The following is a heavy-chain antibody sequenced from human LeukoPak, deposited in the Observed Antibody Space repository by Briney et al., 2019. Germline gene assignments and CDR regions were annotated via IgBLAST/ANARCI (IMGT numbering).Heavy chain of an antibody. D-gene: IGHD3-3*01. Sequence: ASVKVSCKASGYTFTSYDINWVRQAPGEGVEGMGWMNTNSGNTVYAQKFQGRVTMTRNTSISTAYMELSSLRSEDTAVYYCARAPTRYYDFWSGYYKRRNYYYMDVWGKGTTVTVSS. J-gene: IGHJ6*03. V-gene: IGHV1-8*01. CDR3: ARAPTRYYDFWSGYYKRRNYYYMDV. CDR1: GYTFTSYD. CDR2: MNTNSGNT.